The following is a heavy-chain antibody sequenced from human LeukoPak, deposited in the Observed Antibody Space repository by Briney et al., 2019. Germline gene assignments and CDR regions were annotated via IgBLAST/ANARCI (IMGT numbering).Heavy chain of an antibody. CDR1: GGSISSYY. D-gene: IGHD6-13*01. CDR2: IYYSGST. J-gene: IGHJ5*02. V-gene: IGHV4-59*01. Sequence: SETLSLTCTVSGGSISSYYWSWIRQPPGKGLEWIGYIYYSGSTNYNPSLKSRVTISVDTSKNQFSLKLSSVTAADTAVYYCARDSSSGWYSSWFDPWGQRTLVTVSS. CDR3: ARDSSSGWYSSWFDP.